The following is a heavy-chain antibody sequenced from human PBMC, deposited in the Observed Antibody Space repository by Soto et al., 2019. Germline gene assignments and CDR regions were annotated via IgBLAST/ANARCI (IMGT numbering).Heavy chain of an antibody. Sequence: QVQLVQSGAEVKKPGASVKVSCKVSGYTLTELSMHWVRQAPGKGLEWMGGFDPEDGETIYAQKFQGRATMTEDTSKDTAYMELSSLRSEDTAVYYSAMVVAATGWFDPWGQGTLVTVSS. CDR3: AMVVAATGWFDP. V-gene: IGHV1-24*01. CDR1: GYTLTELS. J-gene: IGHJ5*02. D-gene: IGHD2-15*01. CDR2: FDPEDGET.